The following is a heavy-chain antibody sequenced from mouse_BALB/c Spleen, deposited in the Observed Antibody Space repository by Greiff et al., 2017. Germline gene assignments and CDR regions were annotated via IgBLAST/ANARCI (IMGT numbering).Heavy chain of an antibody. D-gene: IGHD4-1*01. CDR2: IYPGNSDT. CDR3: ARNWDVGGGYAMDY. Sequence: VQLQQSGTVLARPGASVKMSCKASGYSFTSYWMHWVKQRPGQGLEWIGAIYPGNSDTSYNQKFKGKAKLTAVTSASTAYMQLSSLTSEDSAVYYCARNWDVGGGYAMDYWGQGTSVTVSS. J-gene: IGHJ4*01. CDR1: GYSFTSYW. V-gene: IGHV1-5*01.